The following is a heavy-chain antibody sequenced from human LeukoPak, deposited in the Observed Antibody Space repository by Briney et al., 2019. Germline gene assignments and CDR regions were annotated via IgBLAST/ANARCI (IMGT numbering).Heavy chain of an antibody. D-gene: IGHD3-10*01. CDR2: IRYDGSDK. V-gene: IGHV3-30*02. J-gene: IGHJ3*02. Sequence: GGSLRLSCAASGFTFSSYGMHWVRQAPGKGLEWVAFIRYDGSDKYYADSVKGRFTISRDNSKNTLYLQMNSLRDEDTAVYYCAKAKTYYYGSGPDRDAFDIWGQGTMVTVSS. CDR1: GFTFSSYG. CDR3: AKAKTYYYGSGPDRDAFDI.